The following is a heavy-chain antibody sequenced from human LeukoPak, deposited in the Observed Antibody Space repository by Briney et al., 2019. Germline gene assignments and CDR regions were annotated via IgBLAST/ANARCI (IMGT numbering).Heavy chain of an antibody. CDR3: ARGSYGTLSP. CDR2: INAGNGNT. Sequence: WASVKASCKASGGTFSSYAISWVRQAPGQRLEWMGWINAGNGNTKYSQKFQGRVTITRDTSASTAYMELSSLRSEDTAVYYCARGSYGTLSPWGQGTLVTVSS. CDR1: GGTFSSYA. D-gene: IGHD6-6*01. J-gene: IGHJ5*02. V-gene: IGHV1-3*01.